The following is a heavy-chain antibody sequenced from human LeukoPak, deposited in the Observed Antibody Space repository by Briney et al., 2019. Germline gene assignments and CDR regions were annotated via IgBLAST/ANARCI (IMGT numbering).Heavy chain of an antibody. Sequence: GGSLRLSCAASGFTFSNYNMNWVRQAPGKGLEWVAFITLSRTTIYYADSVKGRFTISRDNAKNSLSLQMNSLRDEDTAVYYCAREPANYFDYWGPGTLVTVSS. V-gene: IGHV3-48*02. CDR3: AREPANYFDY. CDR1: GFTFSNYN. J-gene: IGHJ4*02. CDR2: ITLSRTTI.